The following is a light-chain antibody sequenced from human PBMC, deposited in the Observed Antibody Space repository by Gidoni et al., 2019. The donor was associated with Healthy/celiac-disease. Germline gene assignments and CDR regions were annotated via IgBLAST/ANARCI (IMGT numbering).Light chain of an antibody. CDR3: QQRSNWPLT. Sequence: EIVLPKSPATLSLSPGERATLSCRASQSVSSYLAWYQQKPGQAPRLLIYDASNRATGIPARFSGSGSGTDFTLTISSLEPEDFAVYYCQQRSNWPLTFGGXTKVEIK. V-gene: IGKV3-11*01. CDR1: QSVSSY. CDR2: DAS. J-gene: IGKJ4*01.